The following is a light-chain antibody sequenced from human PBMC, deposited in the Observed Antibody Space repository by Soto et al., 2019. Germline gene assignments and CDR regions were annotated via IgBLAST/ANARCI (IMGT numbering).Light chain of an antibody. J-gene: IGLJ3*02. V-gene: IGLV6-57*04. CDR2: EDN. CDR1: SGSIASNY. Sequence: LTQPHSVSESPGKTVTISCTRSSGSIASNYVQWYQQRPGSAPTTVIYEDNQRPSGVPDRFSGSIDSSSNSASLTISGLKTEDEADYYCQSYDSSLWVFGGGTKLTVL. CDR3: QSYDSSLWV.